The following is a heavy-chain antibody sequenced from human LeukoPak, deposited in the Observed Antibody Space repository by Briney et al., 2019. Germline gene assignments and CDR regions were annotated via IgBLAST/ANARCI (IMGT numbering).Heavy chain of an antibody. V-gene: IGHV3-33*01. CDR3: ARAETLGQWLALDY. CDR2: IWYDGSNK. J-gene: IGHJ4*02. D-gene: IGHD6-19*01. CDR1: GFTFSSYG. Sequence: GGSLRLSCAASGFTFSSYGMHWVRQAPGKGLEWVAVIWYDGSNKYYADSVKGRFTISRDNSKNTLYLQMNSLGAEDTAVNYCARAETLGQWLALDYWGQGTLVTVSS.